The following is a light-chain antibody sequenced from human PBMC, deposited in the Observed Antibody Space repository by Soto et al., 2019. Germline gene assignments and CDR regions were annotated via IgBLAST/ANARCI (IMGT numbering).Light chain of an antibody. J-gene: IGKJ5*01. CDR3: HQRQYWPPIT. V-gene: IGKV3-15*01. CDR1: QSISFN. CDR2: IAS. Sequence: EIVMTQSPAALSVSPGERVTLSFSASQSISFNLAWYQQKPGQAPRLLIYIASTRAAGIPARFSGSGSGTDFTLTISSLEPEDFAVYYCHQRQYWPPITFGQGTRLEIK.